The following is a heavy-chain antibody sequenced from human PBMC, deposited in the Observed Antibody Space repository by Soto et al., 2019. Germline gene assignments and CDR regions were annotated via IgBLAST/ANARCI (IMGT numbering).Heavy chain of an antibody. CDR3: ARESIVGATNTFDY. D-gene: IGHD1-26*01. CDR2: IYSGGST. V-gene: IGHV3-66*01. Sequence: EVQLVESGGGLVQPGESLRLSCAASGFTVSSNYMSWVRQAPGKGLEWVSIIYSGGSTSYADSVKCRFTISRDNSKNTLYLQMNSLRAEHTAVDSCARESIVGATNTFDYWGQGALVTASS. J-gene: IGHJ4*02. CDR1: GFTVSSNY.